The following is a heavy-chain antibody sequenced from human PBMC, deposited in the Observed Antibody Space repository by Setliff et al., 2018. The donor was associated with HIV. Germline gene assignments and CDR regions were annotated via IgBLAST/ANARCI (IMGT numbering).Heavy chain of an antibody. CDR3: ARDGSDFDPYFYYYMDV. J-gene: IGHJ6*03. CDR1: GFTFSSYT. CDR2: ISKSGSQT. D-gene: IGHD2-21*02. V-gene: IGHV3-21*06. Sequence: RLSCAASGFTFSSYTMNWVRLAPGKGLEWVASISKSGSQTYYGDSVKGRFTVSRDNAKNLLYLQMNKMRVADSAVYSCARDGSDFDPYFYYYMDVWGKGTTVTVSS.